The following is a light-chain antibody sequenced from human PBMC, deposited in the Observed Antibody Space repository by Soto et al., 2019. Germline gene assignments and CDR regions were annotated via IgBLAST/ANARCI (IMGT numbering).Light chain of an antibody. Sequence: EIELPQSPATLSLSPGETATLSCRASQSVDKFLAWYQQRPGQPPRLLIFDSSNRATGVPVRFSGTGSGTVFTLTIGSLEPEDSALYYCQQWKNWPPITFGQGTRLEIK. CDR1: QSVDKF. J-gene: IGKJ5*01. V-gene: IGKV3-11*01. CDR3: QQWKNWPPIT. CDR2: DSS.